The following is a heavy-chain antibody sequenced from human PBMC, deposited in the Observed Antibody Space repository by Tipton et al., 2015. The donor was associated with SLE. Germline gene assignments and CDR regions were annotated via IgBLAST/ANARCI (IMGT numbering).Heavy chain of an antibody. CDR3: ACSLHGGGDCYPDAFDI. D-gene: IGHD2-21*01. CDR1: GFTFSSYS. CDR2: ISSSSSTI. V-gene: IGHV3-48*01. J-gene: IGHJ3*02. Sequence: GSLRLSCAASGFTFSSYSMNWVRQAPGKGLEWVSYISSSSSTIYYADSVKGRFTISRDNAKNSLYLQMNSLRAEDTAVYYCACSLHGGGDCYPDAFDIWGQGTMVTVSS.